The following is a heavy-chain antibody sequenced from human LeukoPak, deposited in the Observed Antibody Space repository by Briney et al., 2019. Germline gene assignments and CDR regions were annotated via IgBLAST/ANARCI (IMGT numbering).Heavy chain of an antibody. J-gene: IGHJ3*02. D-gene: IGHD3-22*01. CDR1: AGSINSDDYY. V-gene: IGHV4-61*02. Sequence: SETLSLTCTVSAGSINSDDYYWSWIRQPAGKGLEWIARIYSPGTNYNYNPSLKSRVTISIDTSKNQFSLKLTSVTAGDTAVYYCARGIGTSYESSRDAFDIWGQGTMVTVSS. CDR2: IYSPGTN. CDR3: ARGIGTSYESSRDAFDI.